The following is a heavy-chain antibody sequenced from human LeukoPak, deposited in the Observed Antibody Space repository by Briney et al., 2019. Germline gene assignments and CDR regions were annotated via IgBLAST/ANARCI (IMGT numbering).Heavy chain of an antibody. V-gene: IGHV3-33*08. CDR2: IWYDGSNK. CDR3: ARDQYYYDSSGYYRGYYYYGMDV. J-gene: IGHJ6*02. Sequence: QPGGSLRLSCAASGFTFSSYEMNWVRQAPGKGLEWVAVIWYDGSNKYYADSVKGRFTISRDNSKNTLYLQMNSLRAEDTAVYYCARDQYYYDSSGYYRGYYYYGMDVWGQGTTVTVSS. D-gene: IGHD3-22*01. CDR1: GFTFSSYE.